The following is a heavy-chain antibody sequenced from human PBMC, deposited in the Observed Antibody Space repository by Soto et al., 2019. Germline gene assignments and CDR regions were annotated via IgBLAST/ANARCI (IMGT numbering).Heavy chain of an antibody. CDR1: GGTFSSYA. D-gene: IGHD3-22*01. CDR2: IIPIFGTA. Sequence: QVQLVKSGAEVKKPGSSVKVSCKASGGTFSSYAISWVRQAPGQGLEWMGGIIPIFGTANYEQKFQGRVTITADESTSTAYMELSRLRSEDTAVYYCATPRRDYYDSSGYIDAFDIWGQGTMVTVSS. V-gene: IGHV1-69*01. CDR3: ATPRRDYYDSSGYIDAFDI. J-gene: IGHJ3*02.